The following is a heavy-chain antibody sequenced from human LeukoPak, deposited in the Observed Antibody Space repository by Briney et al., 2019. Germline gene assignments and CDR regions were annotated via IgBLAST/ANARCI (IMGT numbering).Heavy chain of an antibody. J-gene: IGHJ4*02. CDR2: IYHSGST. V-gene: IGHV4-30-2*01. CDR3: ARVSRGATLDY. CDR1: GGSISSGGYF. Sequence: SQTLSLTCAVSGGSISSGGYFWSWIRQPPGKGLEWIGYIYHSGSTYYNPSLKSRVTISVDRSKNQFSLKLSSVTAADTAVYYCARVSRGATLDYWGQGTLVTVSS. D-gene: IGHD1-26*01.